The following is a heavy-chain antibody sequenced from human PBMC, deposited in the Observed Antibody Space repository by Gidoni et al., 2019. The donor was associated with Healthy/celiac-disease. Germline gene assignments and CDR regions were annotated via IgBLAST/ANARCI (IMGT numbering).Heavy chain of an antibody. CDR1: GGPISSSSYY. CDR3: ARATFINWYFDL. J-gene: IGHJ2*01. D-gene: IGHD1-26*01. Sequence: QLQLQESGPGLVKPSETLSLTCTVSGGPISSSSYYWGWIRQPPGKGLEWIGSIYYSGSTYYNPSLKSRVTISVDTSKNQFSLKLSSVTAADTAVYYCARATFINWYFDLWGRGTLVTVSS. V-gene: IGHV4-39*01. CDR2: IYYSGST.